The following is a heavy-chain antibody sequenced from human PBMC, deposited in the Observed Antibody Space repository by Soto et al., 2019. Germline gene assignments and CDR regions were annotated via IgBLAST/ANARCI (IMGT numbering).Heavy chain of an antibody. D-gene: IGHD6-19*01. J-gene: IGHJ6*02. CDR2: ISGSGGST. CDR3: AKELYSSGWYYYYYYYGMDV. Sequence: GGSLRLSCAASGFTFSSYAMSWVRQATGKGLEWVSAISGSGGSTYYADSVKGRFTISRDNSKNTLYLQMNSLRAEDTAVYYCAKELYSSGWYYYYYYYGMDVWGQGTTVTVSS. CDR1: GFTFSSYA. V-gene: IGHV3-23*01.